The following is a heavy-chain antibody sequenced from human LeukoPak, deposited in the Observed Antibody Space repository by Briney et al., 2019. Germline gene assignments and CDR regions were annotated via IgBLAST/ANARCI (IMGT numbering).Heavy chain of an antibody. CDR2: ISSSSSTI. J-gene: IGHJ5*02. CDR3: ARERIAAAGTCWFDP. V-gene: IGHV3-48*01. D-gene: IGHD6-13*01. CDR1: GFTFSSYS. Sequence: GGSLRLSCAASGFTFSSYSMNWVREAPGKGLGWVSYISSSSSTIYYADSEKGRVTISRDNAKNSLYLQMNSLRAEDTAVYYCARERIAAAGTCWFDPWGEGALVTVSS.